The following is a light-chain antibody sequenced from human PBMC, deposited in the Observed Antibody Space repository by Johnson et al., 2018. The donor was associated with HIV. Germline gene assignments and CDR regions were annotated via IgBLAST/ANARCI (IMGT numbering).Light chain of an antibody. V-gene: IGLV1-51*01. J-gene: IGLJ1*01. CDR3: GTWDSSLSAEV. Sequence: QSVLTQPPSVSAAPGQKVTISCSGSGSNIGNNYVSWYQQLPGTAPKLLIYDNNKRPSGIPDRFSGSKSGTSATLGITGLQTGDEADYYCGTWDSSLSAEVFGTGTKVTVL. CDR1: GSNIGNNY. CDR2: DNN.